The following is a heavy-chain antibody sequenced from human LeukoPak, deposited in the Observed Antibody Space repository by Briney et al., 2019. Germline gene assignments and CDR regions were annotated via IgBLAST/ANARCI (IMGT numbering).Heavy chain of an antibody. Sequence: GGSLRLSCAASGFTFSSYSMNWVRQAPGKGLECVSSISSSSSYIYYADSVKGRFTISRDNAKNSLYLQMNSLRAEDTAVYYCATTVILTGYYYYFDYWGQGTLVTVSS. CDR2: ISSSSSYI. D-gene: IGHD3-9*01. CDR3: ATTVILTGYYYYFDY. CDR1: GFTFSSYS. V-gene: IGHV3-21*01. J-gene: IGHJ4*02.